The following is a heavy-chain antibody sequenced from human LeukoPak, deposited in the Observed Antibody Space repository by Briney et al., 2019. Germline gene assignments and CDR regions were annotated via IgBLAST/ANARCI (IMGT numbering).Heavy chain of an antibody. Sequence: QPGRSLRLSCAASGFTFSSYAMHWVRQAPGKGLEWVAVISYDGSNKYYADSVKGRFTISRDNSKNTLYLQMNSLRAEDTAVYYCARDLSRMVGATGHAFDIWGQGTMVTVSS. CDR2: ISYDGSNK. CDR3: ARDLSRMVGATGHAFDI. J-gene: IGHJ3*02. CDR1: GFTFSSYA. D-gene: IGHD1-26*01. V-gene: IGHV3-30-3*01.